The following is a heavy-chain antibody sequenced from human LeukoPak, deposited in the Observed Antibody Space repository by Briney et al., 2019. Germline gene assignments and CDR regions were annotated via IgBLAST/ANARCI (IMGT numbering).Heavy chain of an antibody. D-gene: IGHD3-22*01. V-gene: IGHV3-30*02. Sequence: QSGGSLRLSCAASGFTFSSYGMHWVRQAPGKGLEWVAFIRYDGSNKYYADSVKGRFTISRDNSKNTLYLQMNSLRAEDTAVYYCAKDRAYYDSSGYYAFGYWGQGTLVTVSS. CDR1: GFTFSSYG. CDR3: AKDRAYYDSSGYYAFGY. CDR2: IRYDGSNK. J-gene: IGHJ4*02.